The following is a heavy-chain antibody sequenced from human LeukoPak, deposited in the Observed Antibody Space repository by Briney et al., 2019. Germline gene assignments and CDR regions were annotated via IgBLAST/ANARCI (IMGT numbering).Heavy chain of an antibody. CDR3: ARSSPWDNWFDP. CDR1: GGSFSSYY. D-gene: IGHD1-26*01. J-gene: IGHJ5*02. Sequence: SETLSLTCAVYGGSFSSYYWSWIRQPPGKGLEWIGEINHSGSTNYNPSLKSRVTISVDTSKNQFSLKLSSVTAADTAVYYCARSSPWDNWFDPWGQGTLVTVSS. V-gene: IGHV4-34*01. CDR2: INHSGST.